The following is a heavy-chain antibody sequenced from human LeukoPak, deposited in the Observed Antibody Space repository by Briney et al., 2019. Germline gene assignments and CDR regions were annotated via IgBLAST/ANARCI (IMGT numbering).Heavy chain of an antibody. V-gene: IGHV4-34*01. Sequence: PSETLSLTCAVYGGSFSGYYWSWIRQPPGKGLEWIGEINHSGSTNYNPSLKSRVTISVDTSKNQCSLKLSSVTAADTAVYYCVRLGDHLSFDYWGQGTLVTVSS. CDR3: VRLGDHLSFDY. CDR1: GGSFSGYY. CDR2: INHSGST. J-gene: IGHJ4*02. D-gene: IGHD2-21*01.